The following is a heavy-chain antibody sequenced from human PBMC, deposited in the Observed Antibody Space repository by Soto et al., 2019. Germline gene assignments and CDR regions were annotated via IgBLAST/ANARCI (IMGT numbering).Heavy chain of an antibody. Sequence: GGSLRLSCAASGFTFPYYAMSWVRQAPGKGLEWVSVIRGSGDGTYYADSVKGRFTISRDNSKNTLYLQMKNVRAEDTAVYYCAKVVADMVDLFDYWGQGTLVTVSS. J-gene: IGHJ4*02. CDR1: GFTFPYYA. CDR2: IRGSGDGT. CDR3: AKVVADMVDLFDY. D-gene: IGHD5-18*01. V-gene: IGHV3-23*01.